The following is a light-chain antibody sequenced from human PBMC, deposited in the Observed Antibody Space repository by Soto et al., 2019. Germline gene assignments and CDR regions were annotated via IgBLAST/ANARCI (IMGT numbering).Light chain of an antibody. CDR1: SSDIGSYDH. V-gene: IGLV2-14*03. CDR3: ISYTDRQSYL. CDR2: AVS. J-gene: IGLJ1*01. Sequence: HSVLTQPASVSGSPGQSITISCSGTSSDIGSYDHVAWYQQFPGKSPKLIIYAVSDRPSGASDRFSGSKSGISASLTISGLQTEDEADYYCISYTDRQSYLFGTGTKVTV.